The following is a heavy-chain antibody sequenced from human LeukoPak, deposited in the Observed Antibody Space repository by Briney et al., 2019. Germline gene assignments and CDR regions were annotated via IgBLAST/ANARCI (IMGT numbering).Heavy chain of an antibody. J-gene: IGHJ6*03. CDR2: IYSGGNT. V-gene: IGHV3-53*01. CDR3: ARDVLYSSSRTPSSYMDV. Sequence: GGSLRLSCAASGFIVSSNYMTWVREAPGEGVEWVSVIYSGGNTYYADSVKGRFTISRDNSKNTLYLQMNSLRAEDTAVYYCARDVLYSSSRTPSSYMDVWGQGTTVTVSS. CDR1: GFIVSSNY. D-gene: IGHD6-6*01.